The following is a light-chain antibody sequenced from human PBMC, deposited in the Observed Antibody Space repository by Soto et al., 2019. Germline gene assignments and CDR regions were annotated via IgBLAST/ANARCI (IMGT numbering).Light chain of an antibody. CDR1: QSVSSY. J-gene: IGKJ5*01. Sequence: EIVLTQSPATLSLSPWERATLSCRASQSVSSYLAWYQKKPGQAPRLLIYDASNRATGIPARFSGSGSGTDFTLTISSLEPEDFAVYYCQQRSTFGQGTRLEIK. V-gene: IGKV3-11*01. CDR3: QQRST. CDR2: DAS.